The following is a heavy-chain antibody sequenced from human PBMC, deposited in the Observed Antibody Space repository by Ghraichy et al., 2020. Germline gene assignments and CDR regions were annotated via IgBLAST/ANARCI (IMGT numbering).Heavy chain of an antibody. CDR2: IRDDGGEK. D-gene: IGHD3-16*01. Sequence: GGSLRLSCAVSGFTFTRDWMSWVRQAPGKGLEWVANIRDDGGEKYYAESVRGRFTISRDNVQNLVFLQMASLRVEDSAMYYCARDTNDYDWGSVRPTCEFNWFDPWGQGTLVTVS. V-gene: IGHV3-7*01. CDR3: ARDTNDYDWGSVRPTCEFNWFDP. CDR1: GFTFTRDW. J-gene: IGHJ5*02.